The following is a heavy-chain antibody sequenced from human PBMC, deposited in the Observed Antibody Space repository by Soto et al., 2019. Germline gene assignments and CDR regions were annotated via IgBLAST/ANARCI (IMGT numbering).Heavy chain of an antibody. Sequence: GGSLRLSCAASGFTFSSYGMTWVRQAPGKGMEWVSGISGSGGSTYYAESVKGRFTVSRDDSKNTLYLQMNSLRAEDTAIYFCAKASLEWLLRYFYKNVWGKGTTVTVS. J-gene: IGHJ6*03. D-gene: IGHD3-3*01. V-gene: IGHV3-23*01. CDR2: ISGSGGST. CDR3: AKASLEWLLRYFYKNV. CDR1: GFTFSSYG.